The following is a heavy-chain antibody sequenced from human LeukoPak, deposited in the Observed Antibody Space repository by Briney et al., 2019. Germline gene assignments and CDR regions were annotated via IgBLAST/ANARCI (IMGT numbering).Heavy chain of an antibody. J-gene: IGHJ4*02. CDR3: ARDGYDYVWGSYRYRNLDY. CDR2: INHSGST. CDR1: GGSFSGYY. V-gene: IGHV4-34*01. D-gene: IGHD3-16*02. Sequence: KPSETLSLTCAVYGGSFSGYYWSWIRQPPGKGLEWIGEINHSGSTNCNPSLKSRVTMSVDTSKNQFSLKLSSVTAADTAVYYCARDGYDYVWGSYRYRNLDYWGQGTLVTVSS.